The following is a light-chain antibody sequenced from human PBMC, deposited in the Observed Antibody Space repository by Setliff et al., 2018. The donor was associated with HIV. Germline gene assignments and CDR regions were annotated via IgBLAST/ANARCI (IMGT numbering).Light chain of an antibody. CDR1: RSDIGTYDL. CDR3: CSYTSGTTYV. CDR2: EVN. V-gene: IGLV2-23*02. Sequence: QSALTQPASVSGSPGQSSTISCTGTRSDIGTYDLVSWYRQYPGKAPKLIIYEVNRRPAGVSDRLSGSKSGNTASLTISGPRAEDEATYYCCSYTSGTTYVFGTGTKVTVL. J-gene: IGLJ1*01.